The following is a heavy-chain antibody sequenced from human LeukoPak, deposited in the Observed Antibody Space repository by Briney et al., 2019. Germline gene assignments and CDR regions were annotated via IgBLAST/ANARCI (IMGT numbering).Heavy chain of an antibody. CDR2: IDPNSGGT. CDR1: GYTFTGYY. D-gene: IGHD6-13*01. J-gene: IGHJ4*02. V-gene: IGHV1-2*06. Sequence: ASVKVSXKASGYTFTGYYMHWVRQAPGQGLEWMGRIDPNSGGTNYAQKFQGRVTMTRDTSISTAYMELSRLRSDDTAVYYCARVGSSSWYSFDYWGQGNLVTVSS. CDR3: ARVGSSSWYSFDY.